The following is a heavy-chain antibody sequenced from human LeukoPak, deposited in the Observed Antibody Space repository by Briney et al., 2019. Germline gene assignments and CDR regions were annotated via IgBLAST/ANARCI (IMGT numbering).Heavy chain of an antibody. CDR3: ARGHWFDP. V-gene: IGHV4-31*03. J-gene: IGHJ5*02. CDR2: FYYSGST. Sequence: SETLSLTCTVSGGSISSGGYYWSWLRQHPGKGLEWIGYFYYSGSTYYNPSLKSRVTISVDTSKNQFSLKPSSVTAADTAVYDCARGHWFDPWGQGTLVTVSS. CDR1: GGSISSGGYY.